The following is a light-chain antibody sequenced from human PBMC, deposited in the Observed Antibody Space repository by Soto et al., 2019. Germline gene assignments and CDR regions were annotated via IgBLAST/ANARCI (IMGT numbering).Light chain of an antibody. CDR1: QSVSSN. CDR2: DAS. CDR3: QDRGNWPLFT. Sequence: EIVMTQSPATLSLSPGERATLSCRASQSVSSNLAWYQQKPGQAPSLLIYDASHRATGIPARFTGSGSGTDFTLTISRLEPEDFAVYYCQDRGNWPLFTFGGGTKVDIK. V-gene: IGKV3-11*01. J-gene: IGKJ4*01.